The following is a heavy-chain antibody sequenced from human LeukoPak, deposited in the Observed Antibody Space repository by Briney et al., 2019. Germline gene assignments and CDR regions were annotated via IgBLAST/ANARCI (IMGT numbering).Heavy chain of an antibody. CDR2: FYYRGSP. Sequence: SETLSLTCTVSGGSISSYYWSWLRQPPGQVLEWIGSFYYRGSPYYNPSLKSRVTISVDTSKNQFSLRLSSVTAADTAIYYCARQSCTDTSCTVFRWYFDLWGRGTLVTVSS. CDR1: GGSISSYY. D-gene: IGHD2-2*01. J-gene: IGHJ2*01. CDR3: ARQSCTDTSCTVFRWYFDL. V-gene: IGHV4-39*01.